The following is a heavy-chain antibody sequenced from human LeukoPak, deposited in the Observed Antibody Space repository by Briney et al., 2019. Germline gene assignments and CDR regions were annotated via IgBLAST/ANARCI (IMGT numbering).Heavy chain of an antibody. D-gene: IGHD5-24*01. CDR3: AKGQRYFDY. V-gene: IGHV3-23*01. CDR2: ISGSGVTT. J-gene: IGHJ4*02. Sequence: GGTLRLSCAASGFTFSTYGMSWVRQAPGEGLEWVSSISGSGVTTYYADSVKGRFTISRDNSENTLYLQMNSLRADDTAMYYCAKGQRYFDYWGQGTLVTVSS. CDR1: GFTFSTYG.